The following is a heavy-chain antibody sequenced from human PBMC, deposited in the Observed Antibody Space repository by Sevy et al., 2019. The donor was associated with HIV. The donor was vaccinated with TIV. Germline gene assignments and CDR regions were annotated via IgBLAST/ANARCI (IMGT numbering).Heavy chain of an antibody. CDR3: HGDYDSSQLASYFYYGMDV. V-gene: IGHV3-23*01. J-gene: IGHJ6*02. D-gene: IGHD3-22*01. Sequence: GGSLRLSCAASGFTFSSYAMNWVRQAPGKGLEWVSTIRGSGGSTYYADSVKGRFTISRANSKNTLYLQMNSLRVEDTAVYYCHGDYDSSQLASYFYYGMDVWGQGTTVTVSS. CDR1: GFTFSSYA. CDR2: IRGSGGST.